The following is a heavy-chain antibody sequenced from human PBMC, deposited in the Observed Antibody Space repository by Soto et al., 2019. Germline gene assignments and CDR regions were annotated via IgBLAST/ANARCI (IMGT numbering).Heavy chain of an antibody. CDR3: ARGFGSGSSDAFDI. V-gene: IGHV4-30-2*01. J-gene: IGHJ3*02. D-gene: IGHD3-3*01. CDR1: GGSLSSGGYS. CDR2: IYHSGST. Sequence: QLPLQESGSGLVKPSQTLSPTCAVSGGSLSSGGYSWSWIRQPPGKGLEWIGYIYHSGSTYYNPSLKSRVTISVDRSKNQFSLKLSSVTAADTAVYYCARGFGSGSSDAFDIWGQGTMVTVSS.